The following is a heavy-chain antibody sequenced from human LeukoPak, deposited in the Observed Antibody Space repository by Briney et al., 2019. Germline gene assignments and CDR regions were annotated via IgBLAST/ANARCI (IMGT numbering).Heavy chain of an antibody. D-gene: IGHD3-22*01. Sequence: SVKVSCKASGGTFSSYAISWVRQAPGQGLDWMGGIIPIFGTANYAQKFQGRVTITTDESTSTAYMELSSLRSEDTAVYYCARGTYYYDSSGYYIWPFDIWGQGTMVTVSS. CDR1: GGTFSSYA. V-gene: IGHV1-69*05. CDR2: IIPIFGTA. CDR3: ARGTYYYDSSGYYIWPFDI. J-gene: IGHJ3*02.